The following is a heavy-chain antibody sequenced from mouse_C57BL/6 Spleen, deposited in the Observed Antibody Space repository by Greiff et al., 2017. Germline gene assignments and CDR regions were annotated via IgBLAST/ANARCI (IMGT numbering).Heavy chain of an antibody. V-gene: IGHV5-6*01. CDR1: GFTFSSYG. J-gene: IGHJ4*01. CDR3: ARHPYYYGSSPYYYAMDY. D-gene: IGHD1-1*01. Sequence: EVKLMESGGDLVKPGGSLKLSCAASGFTFSSYGMSWVRQTPDKRLEWVATISSGGSYTYYPDSVKGRFTISRDNAKNNLYLQMRSLKSEDTAMYYCARHPYYYGSSPYYYAMDYWGQGTSVTVSS. CDR2: ISSGGSYT.